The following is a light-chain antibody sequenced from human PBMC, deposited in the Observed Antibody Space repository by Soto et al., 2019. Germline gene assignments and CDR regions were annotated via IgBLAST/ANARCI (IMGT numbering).Light chain of an antibody. CDR3: QQRGTWPRVT. Sequence: EIVLTQSPATLSLSPGETATLSCRASQSIRRYLAWYQHKPGQAPRLLIYDASISATGIPARFRGGGSETDFTLTISSLAPEDFAIYYCQQRGTWPRVTFGGGTKVEIK. V-gene: IGKV3-11*01. CDR1: QSIRRY. J-gene: IGKJ4*01. CDR2: DAS.